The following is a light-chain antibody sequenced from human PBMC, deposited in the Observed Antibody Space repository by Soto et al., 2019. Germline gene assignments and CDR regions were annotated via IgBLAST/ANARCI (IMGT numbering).Light chain of an antibody. CDR3: QQGFSIPWT. CDR1: QTISRF. J-gene: IGKJ1*01. CDR2: GAS. Sequence: DIQMTQSPSSLSASVGDRVTITCRASQTISRFLNWYQQKPGKAPKLVIYGASSLQSGVPSRFSGSGSGTEFTLTITSLQPEDFATYACQQGFSIPWTFGQGTKVELK. V-gene: IGKV1-39*01.